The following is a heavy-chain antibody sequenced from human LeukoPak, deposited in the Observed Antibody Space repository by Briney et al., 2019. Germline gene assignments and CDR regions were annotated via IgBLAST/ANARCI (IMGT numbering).Heavy chain of an antibody. CDR3: ATSPTIYYYYGMDV. J-gene: IGHJ6*02. D-gene: IGHD1-1*01. CDR1: GFTFSSYA. CDR2: ISYDGSNK. V-gene: IGHV3-30-3*01. Sequence: GGSLRLSCAASGFTFSSYAMHWVRQAPGKGLEWVAVISYDGSNKYYADSVKGRFTISRDNSKNTLYLQMNSLRAEDTAVYYCATSPTIYYYYGMDVWGQGTTVTVSS.